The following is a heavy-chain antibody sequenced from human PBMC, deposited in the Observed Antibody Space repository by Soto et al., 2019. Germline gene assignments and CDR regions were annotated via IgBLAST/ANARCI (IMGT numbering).Heavy chain of an antibody. CDR3: ARYRDSSSWYYSGMDV. V-gene: IGHV5-51*01. Sequence: PGESLKISCKGSGYSFTSYWIGWVRQMPGKGLEWMGIIYPGDSDTRYSPSFQGQVTISADKSISTAYLQWSSLKASDTAMYYCARYRDSSSWYYSGMDVWGQGTTVTGSS. D-gene: IGHD6-6*01. CDR1: GYSFTSYW. CDR2: IYPGDSDT. J-gene: IGHJ6*02.